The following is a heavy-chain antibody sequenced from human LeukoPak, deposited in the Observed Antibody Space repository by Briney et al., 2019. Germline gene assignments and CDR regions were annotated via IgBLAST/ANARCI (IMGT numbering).Heavy chain of an antibody. V-gene: IGHV3-33*06. J-gene: IGHJ4*02. Sequence: GGSLRLSCAASGFTFSSYGMHWVRQAPGKGLEWVAVIWYDGSNKYYADSVKGRFTISRDNSKNTLYLQMNSLRAEDTAVYYCAYEWAAAGTRRFSFDYWGQGTLVTVSS. CDR2: IWYDGSNK. CDR1: GFTFSSYG. D-gene: IGHD6-13*01. CDR3: AYEWAAAGTRRFSFDY.